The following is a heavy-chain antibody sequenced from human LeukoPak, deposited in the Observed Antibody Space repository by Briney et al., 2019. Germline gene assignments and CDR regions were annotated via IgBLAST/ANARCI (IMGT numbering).Heavy chain of an antibody. Sequence: ASVKVSCKASGYTFTSYAMNWVRQAPGQGLEWIGWINTNTGNPTYAQGFTGRFVFSLDTSVSTAYLQISSLKAEDTAVYYCARGGYSYGFDPIDYWGQGTLVTVSS. CDR1: GYTFTSYA. CDR3: ARGGYSYGFDPIDY. CDR2: INTNTGNP. J-gene: IGHJ4*02. D-gene: IGHD5-18*01. V-gene: IGHV7-4-1*02.